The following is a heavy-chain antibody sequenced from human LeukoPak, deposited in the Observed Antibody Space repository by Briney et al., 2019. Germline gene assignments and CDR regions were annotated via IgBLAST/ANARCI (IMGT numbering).Heavy chain of an antibody. CDR1: GFTFSSYS. Sequence: GGSLRLSCAASGFTFSSYSMNWVRQAPGKGLEWVSGISGSGGSTDYADSVKGRFTISRDNSKNTLYLQMNSLRAEDTAVYYCVKDSNYYDSEYWGQGTLVTVSS. CDR2: ISGSGGST. V-gene: IGHV3-23*01. CDR3: VKDSNYYDSEY. J-gene: IGHJ4*02. D-gene: IGHD3-10*01.